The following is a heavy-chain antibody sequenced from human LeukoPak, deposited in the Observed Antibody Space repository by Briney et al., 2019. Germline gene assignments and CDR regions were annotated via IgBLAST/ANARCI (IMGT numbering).Heavy chain of an antibody. D-gene: IGHD1-7*01. CDR1: GYTLTELS. CDR3: ATADWNSMRAFDY. J-gene: IGHJ4*02. CDR2: FDPEDGET. V-gene: IGHV1-24*01. Sequence: ASVKVSCKVSGYTLTELSMHWVRQVPGKGLEWMGGFDPEDGETIYAQKFQGRVTMTEDTSTDTAYMELSSLRSEDTAVYYCATADWNSMRAFDYWGQGTLVTVSS.